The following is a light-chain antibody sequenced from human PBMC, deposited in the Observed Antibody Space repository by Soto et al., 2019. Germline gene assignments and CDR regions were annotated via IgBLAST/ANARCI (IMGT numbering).Light chain of an antibody. V-gene: IGKV3-20*01. Sequence: EIVLTQSPGTLSLSPWERATLSCMASQSVDTFLVWYQQKPGQAPRLLISGASSRATGIPDRFRGSGSGTDFTLTISGLEPEDFAVYYCQQYANSPPWTFGQGTKVDIK. CDR3: QQYANSPPWT. J-gene: IGKJ1*01. CDR1: QSVDTF. CDR2: GAS.